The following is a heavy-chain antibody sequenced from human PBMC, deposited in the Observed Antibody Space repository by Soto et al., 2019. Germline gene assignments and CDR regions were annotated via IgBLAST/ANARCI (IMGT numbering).Heavy chain of an antibody. J-gene: IGHJ4*02. D-gene: IGHD4-17*01. CDR2: IYHTGST. V-gene: IGHV4-4*02. CDR3: GALAGATYGPLDY. Sequence: QVQLQQSGPGLVKPSGTLSLTCAVSIGSITSANWWTWVRQPPGKELEWLGEIYHTGSTNYNPSLKSRVTISVDKSKNQFSLRLLSVTAADTAVYYCGALAGATYGPLDYWGRGTLVTVSS. CDR1: IGSITSANW.